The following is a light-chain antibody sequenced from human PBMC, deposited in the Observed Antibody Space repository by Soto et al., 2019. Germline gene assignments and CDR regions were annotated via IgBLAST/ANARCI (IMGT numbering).Light chain of an antibody. CDR1: RDIADF. CDR2: DAS. CDR3: QQYDYPFT. V-gene: IGKV1-33*01. J-gene: IGKJ4*01. Sequence: DTQMTQSPSSLSASVGDTVTITCQASRDIADFLNWYQQRAGQAPQLLIYDASNLQWGVPARFSGSGTGTSFILTINSLQPEDFATYYCQQYDYPFTFGGGTKVEIK.